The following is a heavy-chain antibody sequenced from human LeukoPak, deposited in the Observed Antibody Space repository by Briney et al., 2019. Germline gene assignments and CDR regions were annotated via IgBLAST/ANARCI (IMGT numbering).Heavy chain of an antibody. J-gene: IGHJ4*02. V-gene: IGHV4-59*02. Sequence: SETLSLTCTVPSASVSSYYWSWVRQPPGGGLEWIGYISNSGSPSYNPSFKSRVTFSADTSKNHLSLKLNSVTPADTAVYFCARGGAGPLRDWGQGTLVTVSS. CDR1: SASVSSYY. D-gene: IGHD3-16*01. CDR2: ISNSGSP. CDR3: ARGGAGPLRD.